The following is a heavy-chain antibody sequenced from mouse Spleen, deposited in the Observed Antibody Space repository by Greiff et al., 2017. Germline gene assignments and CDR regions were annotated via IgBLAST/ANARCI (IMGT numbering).Heavy chain of an antibody. Sequence: VQLQQPGAELVKPGASVKLSCKASGYTFTSYWMQWVKQRPGQGLEWIGEIDPSDSYTNYNQKFKGKATLTVDTSSSTAYMQLSSLTSEDSAVYYCASTVKGAMDYWGQGTSVTVSS. CDR3: ASTVKGAMDY. CDR1: GYTFTSYW. CDR2: IDPSDSYT. J-gene: IGHJ4*01. V-gene: IGHV1-50*01.